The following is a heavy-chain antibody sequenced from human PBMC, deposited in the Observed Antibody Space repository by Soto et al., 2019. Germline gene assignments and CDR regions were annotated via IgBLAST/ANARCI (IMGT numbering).Heavy chain of an antibody. D-gene: IGHD3-10*01. CDR3: TTDGSGSYNPTDY. CDR1: GFTFSNAW. V-gene: IGHV3-15*01. CDR2: IKSKTDGGTT. Sequence: PGGSLRLSCAASGFTFSNAWMSWVRQAPGKGLEWVGRIKSKTDGGTTDYAAPVKGRFTISRDDSKNTLYLQMNSLKTEDTAVYYCTTDGSGSYNPTDYWGQGTLVTVSS. J-gene: IGHJ4*02.